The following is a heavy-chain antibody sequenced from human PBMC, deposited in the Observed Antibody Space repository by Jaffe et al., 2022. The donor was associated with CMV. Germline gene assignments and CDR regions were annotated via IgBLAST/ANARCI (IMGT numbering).Heavy chain of an antibody. D-gene: IGHD3-3*01. CDR2: ISAYNGNT. CDR3: ARDPILEWLFTPYYYYGMDV. V-gene: IGHV1-18*01. J-gene: IGHJ6*02. CDR1: GYTFTSYG. Sequence: QVQLVQSGAEVKKPGASVKVSCKASGYTFTSYGISWVRQAPGQGLEWMGWISAYNGNTNYAQKLQGRVTMTTDTSTSTAYMELRSLRSDDTAVYYCARDPILEWLFTPYYYYGMDVWGQGTTVTVSS.